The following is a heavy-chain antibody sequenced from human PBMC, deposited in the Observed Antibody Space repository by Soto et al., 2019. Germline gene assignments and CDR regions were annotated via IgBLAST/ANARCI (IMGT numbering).Heavy chain of an antibody. V-gene: IGHV3-30-3*01. CDR2: ISYDGSNK. Sequence: PGGSLRLSCAASGFTFSSYAMHWVRQAPGKGLEWVAVISYDGSNKYYADSVKGRFTISRDNSKNTLYLQMNSLRAEDTAVYYCAREDSVVVAATHSFDPWGQGT. CDR1: GFTFSSYA. D-gene: IGHD2-15*01. J-gene: IGHJ5*02. CDR3: AREDSVVVAATHSFDP.